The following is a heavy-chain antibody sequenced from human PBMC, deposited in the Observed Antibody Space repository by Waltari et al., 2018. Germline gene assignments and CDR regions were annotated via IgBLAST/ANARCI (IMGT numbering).Heavy chain of an antibody. J-gene: IGHJ4*02. CDR3: AKAPAVVVGRDY. CDR2: ISGSSGST. V-gene: IGHV3-23*01. D-gene: IGHD3-22*01. Sequence: EVQLLESGGGLVQPGGSLRLSCAASGFTFSSYAMSWVRQAPGKGLEWVSTISGSSGSTYYAASVKGRFTISRDNSKNTLYLQMNSLRAEDTAVYYCAKAPAVVVGRDYWGQGTLVTVSS. CDR1: GFTFSSYA.